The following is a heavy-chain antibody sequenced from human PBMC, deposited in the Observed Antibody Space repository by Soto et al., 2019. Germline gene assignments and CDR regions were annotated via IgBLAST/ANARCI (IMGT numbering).Heavy chain of an antibody. CDR2: IYHSGST. CDR3: ARAYGGDVFDY. CDR1: GGSISSGGYS. V-gene: IGHV4-30-2*01. D-gene: IGHD2-21*01. Sequence: SETLSLTCAVSGGSISSGGYSWSWIRQPPGKGLEWIGYIYHSGSTYYNPSLKSRVTISVDRSKNQSSLKLSSVTAADTAVYYCARAYGGDVFDYWGQGTPVTVSS. J-gene: IGHJ4*02.